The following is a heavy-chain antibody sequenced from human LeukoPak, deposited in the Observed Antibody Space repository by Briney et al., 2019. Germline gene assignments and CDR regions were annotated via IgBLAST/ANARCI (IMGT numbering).Heavy chain of an antibody. J-gene: IGHJ6*02. CDR2: ISDSGANK. V-gene: IGHV3-23*01. Sequence: PGGSLRLSCAASGFTFSTYAMTWVRQAPGKGLVWVSLISDSGANKHYADSVKGRFTISRDNSKNTLSLQMNSLRADDTAVYYCAKDVRVGGGGMDVWGQGTPVTVSS. D-gene: IGHD1-26*01. CDR1: GFTFSTYA. CDR3: AKDVRVGGGGMDV.